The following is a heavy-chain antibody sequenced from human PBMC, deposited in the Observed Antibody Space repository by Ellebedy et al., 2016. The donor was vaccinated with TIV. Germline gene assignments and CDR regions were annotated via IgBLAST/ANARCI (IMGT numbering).Heavy chain of an antibody. CDR3: ARTTSGWPFDY. CDR1: GGSITSYF. J-gene: IGHJ4*02. CDR2: VYYNGRT. V-gene: IGHV4-59*01. D-gene: IGHD6-19*01. Sequence: SETLSLXXTVSGGSITSYFWSWVRQPPRKGLELIGYVYYNGRTNYNPSLKSRATISGDTSKNQFSLKLSPVTAADAAVYYCARTTSGWPFDYWGQGILVTVSS.